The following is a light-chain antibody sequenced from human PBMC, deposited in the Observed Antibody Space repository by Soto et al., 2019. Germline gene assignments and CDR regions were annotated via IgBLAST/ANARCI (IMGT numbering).Light chain of an antibody. V-gene: IGLV2-23*02. CDR2: EVS. Sequence: QSALTQPASVSGSPGQSITISCTGTSSDVGSYKLVSWYQQHPGKAPKLMISEVSKRPSGISDRFSGSKSGSTASLTISGLQPADEADYYCCSYAGTSTHTVLGGGTQLTVL. CDR1: SSDVGSYKL. CDR3: CSYAGTSTHTV. J-gene: IGLJ7*01.